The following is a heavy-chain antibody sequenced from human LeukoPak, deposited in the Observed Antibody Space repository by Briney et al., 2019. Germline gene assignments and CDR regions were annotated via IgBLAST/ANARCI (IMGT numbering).Heavy chain of an antibody. Sequence: GGSLRLSCAASGFTFSSYAMSWVRQAPGKGRAWVSAISGSGGSTYYADSVKGRFAISRDNSKNTLYLQMNSLRAEDTAVYYCAKDWVASSWFNWFDPWGQGTLLTVSS. D-gene: IGHD6-13*01. J-gene: IGHJ5*02. CDR2: ISGSGGST. CDR3: AKDWVASSWFNWFDP. V-gene: IGHV3-23*01. CDR1: GFTFSSYA.